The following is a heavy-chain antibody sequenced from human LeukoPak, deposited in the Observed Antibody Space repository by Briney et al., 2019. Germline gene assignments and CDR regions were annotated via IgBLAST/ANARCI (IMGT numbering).Heavy chain of an antibody. CDR3: ARDPSNTSGYNAWFDS. CDR1: GYTFNRHG. V-gene: IGHV1-18*01. CDR2: ISCYNGDT. J-gene: IGHJ5*02. Sequence: ASVKVSCKASGYTFNRHGISWVRQALGRGLAWVGWISCYNGDTHYAQNHRGRFTMTTDASTSTAYMELRSLRSDDTAVYYCARDPSNTSGYNAWFDSWGQGTLVTVSS. D-gene: IGHD3-22*01.